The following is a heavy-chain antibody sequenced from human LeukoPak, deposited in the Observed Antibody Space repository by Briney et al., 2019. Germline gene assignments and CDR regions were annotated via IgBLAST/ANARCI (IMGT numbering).Heavy chain of an antibody. CDR1: GGSISSSNW. V-gene: IGHV4-4*02. Sequence: PSGTLSLTCAVSGGSISSSNWWSWVRQPPGKGLEWIGEIYHSGSTNYNPSLKSRVTISVDKSKNQFSLKLSSVTAADTAVYYCARPSRSGSYYSAPFDYWGQGTLVTVSS. D-gene: IGHD3-10*01. J-gene: IGHJ4*02. CDR3: ARPSRSGSYYSAPFDY. CDR2: IYHSGST.